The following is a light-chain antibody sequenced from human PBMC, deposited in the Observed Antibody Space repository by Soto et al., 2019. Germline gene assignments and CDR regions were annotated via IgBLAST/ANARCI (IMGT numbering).Light chain of an antibody. CDR1: QDISNY. CDR3: QQFHDLPT. Sequence: IQMSQSPSSLSSSVLDRVTITCQATQDISNYLNWFQQKPGKAPKLLIYDASTLETGVPSRFSGSGSGTDFTFTIISLQPEDIATYYCQQFHDLPTFGGGTKVDIK. CDR2: DAS. V-gene: IGKV1-33*01. J-gene: IGKJ4*01.